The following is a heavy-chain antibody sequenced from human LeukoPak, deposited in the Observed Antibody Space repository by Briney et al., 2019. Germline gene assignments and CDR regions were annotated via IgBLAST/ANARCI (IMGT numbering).Heavy chain of an antibody. V-gene: IGHV4-39*07. Sequence: PSETLSLTCTVSGGSVSSTHYWGWIRQPPGKGLEWIGSIYYGGSTYYNASLRSRVTTSVDTSKNQFSLKLSSVTAADTAVYYCAKSTYYYDTFVNAFDLWGQGTVVTVSS. CDR2: IYYGGST. J-gene: IGHJ3*01. CDR3: AKSTYYYDTFVNAFDL. CDR1: GGSVSSTHY. D-gene: IGHD3-22*01.